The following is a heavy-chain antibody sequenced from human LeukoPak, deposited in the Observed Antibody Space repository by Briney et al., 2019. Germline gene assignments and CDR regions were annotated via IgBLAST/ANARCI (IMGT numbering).Heavy chain of an antibody. V-gene: IGHV4-34*01. D-gene: IGHD3-10*01. CDR2: INHSGST. Sequence: SETLSLTCAVYGGSFSGYYWSWIRQPPGKGLEWIGEINHSGSTNYNPSLKSRVTISVDTSKNQFSLKLSSVTAADTAVYYCASCGSGSHDQNYWGQGTLVTVSS. CDR3: ASCGSGSHDQNY. J-gene: IGHJ4*02. CDR1: GGSFSGYY.